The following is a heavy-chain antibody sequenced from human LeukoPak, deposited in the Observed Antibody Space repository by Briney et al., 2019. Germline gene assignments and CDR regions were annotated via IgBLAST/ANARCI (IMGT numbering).Heavy chain of an antibody. CDR1: GFTFSNAW. J-gene: IGHJ4*02. Sequence: PGGSLRLSCAASGFTFSNAWMSWVRQAPGKGLEWVGRIKSKTDGGTTDYAAPVKGRFTISRDDSKNTLYLQMNSLKTEDTAVYYCTTDSFGIAAAALGDYWGQGTLVTVSS. V-gene: IGHV3-15*01. CDR3: TTDSFGIAAAALGDY. D-gene: IGHD6-13*01. CDR2: IKSKTDGGTT.